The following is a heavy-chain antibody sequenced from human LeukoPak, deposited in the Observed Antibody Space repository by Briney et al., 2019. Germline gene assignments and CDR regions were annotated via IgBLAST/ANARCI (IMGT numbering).Heavy chain of an antibody. CDR3: ARHPSRVRGVIITGYYYYYMDV. J-gene: IGHJ6*03. CDR1: GYTFTSD. D-gene: IGHD3-10*01. Sequence: ASVKVSCKASGYTFTSDINWVRQATGQGLEWMGWMNPNSGHTGYAQKFQGRVTMTRNTSISTAYMELSSLRSEDTAVYYCARHPSRVRGVIITGYYYYYMDVWGKGTTVTISS. CDR2: MNPNSGHT. V-gene: IGHV1-8*01.